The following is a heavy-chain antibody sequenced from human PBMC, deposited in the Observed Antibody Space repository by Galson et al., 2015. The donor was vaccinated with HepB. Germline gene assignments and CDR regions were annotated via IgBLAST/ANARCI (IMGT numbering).Heavy chain of an antibody. CDR3: AREISVDTATVYYYYGMDV. J-gene: IGHJ6*02. Sequence: SVKVSCKASGYTFTSYYMHWVRQAPGQGLEWMGIINPSGGSTSYAQKFQGRVTMTRDTSTSTVYMELSSLRSEDTAVYYCAREISVDTATVYYYYGMDVWGQGTTVTVSS. D-gene: IGHD5-18*01. CDR2: INPSGGST. CDR1: GYTFTSYY. V-gene: IGHV1-46*01.